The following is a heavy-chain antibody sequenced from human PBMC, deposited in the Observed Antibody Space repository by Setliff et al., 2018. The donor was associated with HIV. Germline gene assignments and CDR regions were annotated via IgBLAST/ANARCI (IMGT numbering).Heavy chain of an antibody. Sequence: PSETLSLTCTVSYGSISGHYWTWIRQPPGKGLEWIGYIHHSGGTQYNPSLMSRLTMSVDSSKNQFSLSLSSVTAADTAVYYCARLRGSYDFSNWFDPWGQGTQVTVSS. CDR1: YGSISGHY. D-gene: IGHD3-3*01. CDR2: IHHSGGT. J-gene: IGHJ5*02. CDR3: ARLRGSYDFSNWFDP. V-gene: IGHV4-59*11.